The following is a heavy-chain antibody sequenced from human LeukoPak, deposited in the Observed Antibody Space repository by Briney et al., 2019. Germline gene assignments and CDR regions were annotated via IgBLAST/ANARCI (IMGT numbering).Heavy chain of an antibody. CDR3: ARGLVGAADY. CDR2: IIPIFGTA. V-gene: IGHV1-69*05. D-gene: IGHD1-26*01. CDR1: GGTFSSYA. Sequence: SVKVSCKASGGTFSSYAISWVRQAPGQGLEWMGGIIPIFGTANYAQKFQGRVTITTDVSTSTAYMELSSLRSEDTGVYYCARGLVGAADYWGQGTLVTVSS. J-gene: IGHJ4*02.